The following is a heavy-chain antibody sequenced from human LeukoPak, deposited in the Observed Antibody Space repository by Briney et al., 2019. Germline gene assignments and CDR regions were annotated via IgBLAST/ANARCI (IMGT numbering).Heavy chain of an antibody. V-gene: IGHV3-23*01. CDR3: ARRYSRGWYPYCDY. D-gene: IGHD6-19*01. CDR1: GFTFSTFA. J-gene: IGHJ4*02. CDR2: ISGSGGST. Sequence: GGSLRLSCAASGFTFSTFAMIWVRQAPGKGLEWVSAISGSGGSTYYADSVKGRFTISRDNSKDTLYLQMNSLRAEDTAVYYCARRYSRGWYPYCDYWGQGTPVTVSS.